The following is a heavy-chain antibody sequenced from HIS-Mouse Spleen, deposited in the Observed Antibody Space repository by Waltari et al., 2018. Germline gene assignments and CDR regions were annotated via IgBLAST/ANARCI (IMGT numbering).Heavy chain of an antibody. Sequence: QLQLQGSGPGLVKPSEPLSPTCTVSVASISISSYYWGWIRQPPGKGLEWIGSIYYSGSTYYNPSLKSRVTISVDTSKNQFSLKLSSVTAADTAVYYCAREIPYSSSWYDWYFDLWGRGTLVTVSS. J-gene: IGHJ2*01. CDR3: AREIPYSSSWYDWYFDL. CDR2: IYYSGST. D-gene: IGHD6-13*01. V-gene: IGHV4-39*07. CDR1: VASISISSYY.